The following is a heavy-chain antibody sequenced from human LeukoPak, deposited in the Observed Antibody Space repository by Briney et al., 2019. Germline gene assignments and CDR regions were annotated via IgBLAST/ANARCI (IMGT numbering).Heavy chain of an antibody. Sequence: ASVKVSCKASGYTFTNYGISWVRQAPGQGLEWMGWISAYNGNTHYAQNLQGRVTMTTDTSTSTAYMELKSLRSDDTAVYYCARGGHRRYYYTSGSAFDPWGQRTLVTVSS. D-gene: IGHD3-10*01. CDR2: ISAYNGNT. V-gene: IGHV1-18*01. CDR3: ARGGHRRYYYTSGSAFDP. CDR1: GYTFTNYG. J-gene: IGHJ5*02.